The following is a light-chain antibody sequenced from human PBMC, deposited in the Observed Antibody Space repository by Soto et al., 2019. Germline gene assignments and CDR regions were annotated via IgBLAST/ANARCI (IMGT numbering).Light chain of an antibody. V-gene: IGLV2-8*01. CDR1: SSDVGAYNY. J-gene: IGLJ1*01. CDR3: SSFAGTNSFV. Sequence: QSALTQPPSASESPGQSVTIYCTGTSSDVGAYNYVSWHQQRPGKAPKLIIYEVTRRPSGVPDRIFGSKSYTTASLTVSGLQAEDEADYYCSSFAGTNSFVFGTGTKLTVL. CDR2: EVT.